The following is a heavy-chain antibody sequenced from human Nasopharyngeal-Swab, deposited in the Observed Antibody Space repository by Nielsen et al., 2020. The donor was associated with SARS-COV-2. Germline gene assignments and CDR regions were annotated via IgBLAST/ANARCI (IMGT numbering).Heavy chain of an antibody. J-gene: IGHJ6*02. CDR3: ARHLRGIYYYGMDV. CDR1: GGSISSYY. V-gene: IGHV4-59*08. Sequence: SETLSLTCTVSGGSISSYYWSWIRQPPGKGLEWIGYTYYSGSTNYNPSLKSRVTISVDTSKNQFSLKLSSVTAADTAVYYCARHLRGIYYYGMDVWGQGTTVTVSS. CDR2: TYYSGST.